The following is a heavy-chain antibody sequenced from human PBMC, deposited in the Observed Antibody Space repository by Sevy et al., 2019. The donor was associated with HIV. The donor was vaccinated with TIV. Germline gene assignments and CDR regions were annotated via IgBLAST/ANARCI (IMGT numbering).Heavy chain of an antibody. CDR1: GFSFSSYG. CDR3: VKEGGGEGGDH. CDR2: IQYDGSNK. D-gene: IGHD2-21*01. V-gene: IGHV3-30*02. Sequence: GGSLRLSCAASGFSFSSYGMHWVRQAPGKGLEWMSYIQYDGSNKDYADSVKGRFTISRDNSKNTLYLQMNSLRVEDTALFYCVKEGGGEGGDHWGQGTLVTVS. J-gene: IGHJ4*02.